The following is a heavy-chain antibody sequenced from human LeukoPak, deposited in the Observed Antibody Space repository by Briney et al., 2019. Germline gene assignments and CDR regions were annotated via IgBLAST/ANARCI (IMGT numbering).Heavy chain of an antibody. Sequence: GGSLRLSCVASGFYFGGHAMHWLRQAPGKGLEWVAYITYGSDTIFYADSVKGRFTISRDNAKNSLYLQMNSLRAEDTAVYYCARGGDPDYWGQGTLVTVSS. D-gene: IGHD2-21*02. J-gene: IGHJ4*02. CDR3: ARGGDPDY. CDR2: ITYGSDTI. CDR1: GFYFGGHA. V-gene: IGHV3-48*04.